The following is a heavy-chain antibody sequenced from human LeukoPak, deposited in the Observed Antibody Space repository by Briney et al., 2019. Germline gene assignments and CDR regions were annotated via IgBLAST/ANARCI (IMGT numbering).Heavy chain of an antibody. V-gene: IGHV4-59*01. CDR2: IYYSGST. CDR3: ARLLPPYSSSVVNWFDP. D-gene: IGHD6-13*01. CDR1: GGSITGFY. J-gene: IGHJ5*02. Sequence: SETLSLTCTVSGGSITGFYWSWIRQPPGKGLEWIGYIYYSGSTDYNPSLKSRVTISVDTSKNQFSLKLSSVTAADTAVYYCARLLPPYSSSVVNWFDPWGQGTLVTVSS.